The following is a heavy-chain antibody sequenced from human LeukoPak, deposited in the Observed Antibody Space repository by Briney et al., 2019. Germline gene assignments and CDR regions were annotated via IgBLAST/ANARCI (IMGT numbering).Heavy chain of an antibody. CDR2: ISSSSSYI. J-gene: IGHJ4*02. CDR3: ARDLPKYCSGRSCYSGFDY. CDR1: GFTFSSYS. V-gene: IGHV3-21*01. Sequence: GGSLRLSCAASGFTFSSYSMNWVRQAPGKGLEWVSSISSSSSYIYYADSVKGRFTISRDNAKNSLYLQMNSLRAEDTAVYYCARDLPKYCSGRSCYSGFDYWGQGTLVTVSS. D-gene: IGHD2-15*01.